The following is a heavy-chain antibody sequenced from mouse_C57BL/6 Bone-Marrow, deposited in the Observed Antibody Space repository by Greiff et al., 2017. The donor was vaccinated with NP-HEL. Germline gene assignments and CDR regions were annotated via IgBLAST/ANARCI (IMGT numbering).Heavy chain of an antibody. J-gene: IGHJ3*01. CDR3: ARDEDDGFAY. CDR1: GYAFTNYL. V-gene: IGHV1-54*01. CDR2: INPGSGGT. Sequence: VQLQQSGAELVRPGTSVKVSCKASGYAFTNYLIEWVKQRPGQGLEWIGVINPGSGGTNYNEKFKGKATLTADKSSSTAYMQLSSLTSEDSAVYFCARDEDDGFAYWGQGTLVTVSA. D-gene: IGHD2-12*01.